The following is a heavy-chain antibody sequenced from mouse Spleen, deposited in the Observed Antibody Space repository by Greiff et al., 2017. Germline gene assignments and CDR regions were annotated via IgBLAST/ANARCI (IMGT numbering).Heavy chain of an antibody. V-gene: IGHV5-9*01. J-gene: IGHJ3*01. Sequence: DVMLVESGGGLVKLGGSLKLSCAASGFTFSSYYMSWVRQTPEKRLEWVATISNSGGSTYYPDSVKDRFTISRDNAKNTLYLQMSSLRSEDTAMYYCARHDGYRAWFAYWGQGTLVTVSA. D-gene: IGHD2-3*01. CDR1: GFTFSSYY. CDR3: ARHDGYRAWFAY. CDR2: ISNSGGST.